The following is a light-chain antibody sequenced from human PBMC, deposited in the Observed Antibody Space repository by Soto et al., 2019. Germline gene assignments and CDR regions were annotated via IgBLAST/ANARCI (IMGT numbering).Light chain of an antibody. CDR3: TSYTSRSTLVV. Sequence: QSVLTQPASVSGSPGQSITISCTGTSSDVGGYNYVSWYQQHPGKAPKLIIYDVGIRPSGVSNRFSGSKSGNTASLTISGLQGEDEADYYCTSYTSRSTLVVFGGGTKVTVL. J-gene: IGLJ3*02. CDR2: DVG. CDR1: SSDVGGYNY. V-gene: IGLV2-14*03.